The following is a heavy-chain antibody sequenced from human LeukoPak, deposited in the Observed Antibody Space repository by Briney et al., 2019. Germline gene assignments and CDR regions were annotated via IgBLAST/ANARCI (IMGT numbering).Heavy chain of an antibody. D-gene: IGHD6-19*01. J-gene: IGHJ5*02. Sequence: ASVKVSCKASGYTFTSYAISWVRQAPGQGLEWMGWISAYNGNTNYAQKLQGRVTMTTDTSTSTAYMELRSLRSDDTAVYYCARDRGSSVKAWFDPWDREPWSPSPQ. CDR3: ARDRGSSVKAWFDP. CDR1: GYTFTSYA. CDR2: ISAYNGNT. V-gene: IGHV1-18*01.